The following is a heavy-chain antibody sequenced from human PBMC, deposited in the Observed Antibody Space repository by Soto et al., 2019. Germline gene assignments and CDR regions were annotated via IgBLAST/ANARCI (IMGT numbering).Heavy chain of an antibody. Sequence: QVPLVESGGGVVQPGRSLRLSCATSGFTFSSYGMHWVRQAPGKGLEWVAVISYDGSNKYYADSVKGRFTISRDNSKNTLYLQMNSLRAEDTAVYYCAKGDGGATPGDYWGQGTLVTVSS. CDR3: AKGDGGATPGDY. D-gene: IGHD1-26*01. CDR2: ISYDGSNK. V-gene: IGHV3-30*18. J-gene: IGHJ4*02. CDR1: GFTFSSYG.